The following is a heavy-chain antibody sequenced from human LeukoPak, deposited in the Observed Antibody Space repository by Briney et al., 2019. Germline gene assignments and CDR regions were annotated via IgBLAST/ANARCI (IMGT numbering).Heavy chain of an antibody. V-gene: IGHV4-30-4*01. CDR3: ARAPTGDCYDY. CDR1: GGSISSGDYY. D-gene: IGHD2-21*01. Sequence: SETLSLTCTVSGGSISSGDYYWSWIRQPPGKGLEWIGYIYYSGSTYYNPSLKSRVTISVDTSKNQFSLKLSSVTAADTAVYYCARAPTGDCYDYWGQGTLITVSS. J-gene: IGHJ4*02. CDR2: IYYSGST.